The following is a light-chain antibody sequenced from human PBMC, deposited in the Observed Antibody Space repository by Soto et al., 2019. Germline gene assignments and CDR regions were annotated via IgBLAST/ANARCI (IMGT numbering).Light chain of an antibody. CDR2: GAS. J-gene: IGKJ5*01. Sequence: DIQMTQSPSTLSGSVGDRVTITCRASQTISSWLAWYQQKPGKAPKLLIYGASTLEAGVPSRFRGSGSGTDFTFTISRLQPEDIATYYCQQYENLPTFGQGTRLEIK. CDR1: QTISSW. CDR3: QQYENLPT. V-gene: IGKV1-5*01.